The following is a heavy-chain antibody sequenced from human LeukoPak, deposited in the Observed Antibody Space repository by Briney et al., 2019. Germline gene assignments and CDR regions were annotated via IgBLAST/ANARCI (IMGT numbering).Heavy chain of an antibody. CDR1: GFTFSNAW. Sequence: GGSLRLSCAASGFTFSNAWMNWVRQAPGKEPEWISDINSSGNNKGHRDSVKGRFTISRDNAKNSLYLQMNSLRVEDTGVYYCVRGGASDGENWFDTWGQGTLVTVSS. D-gene: IGHD3-10*01. J-gene: IGHJ5*02. V-gene: IGHV3-21*06. CDR2: INSSGNNK. CDR3: VRGGASDGENWFDT.